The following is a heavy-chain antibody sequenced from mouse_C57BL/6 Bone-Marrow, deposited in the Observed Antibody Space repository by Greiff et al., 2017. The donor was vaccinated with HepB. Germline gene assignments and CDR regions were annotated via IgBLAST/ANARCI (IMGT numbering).Heavy chain of an antibody. V-gene: IGHV5-12*01. D-gene: IGHD2-5*01. CDR3: ARGGDKSNYGWFEY. CDR2: ISNGGGST. J-gene: IGHJ3*01. CDR1: GFTFSDYY. Sequence: EVLLVESGGGLVQPGGSLKLSCAASGFTFSDYYMYWVRQTPEKRLEWVAYISNGGGSTYYPDTVKGRFTISRTNAKNTLYLQRSRLKSEDTAMYYCARGGDKSNYGWFEYWGQGTLVTVSA.